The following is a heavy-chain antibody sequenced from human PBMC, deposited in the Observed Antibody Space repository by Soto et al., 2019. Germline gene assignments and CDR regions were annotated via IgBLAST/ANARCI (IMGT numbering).Heavy chain of an antibody. J-gene: IGHJ5*02. CDR1: GGTFSSYA. Sequence: QVQLVQSGAEVKKPGSSVKVSCKASGGTFSSYAISWVRQAPGQGLEWMGGIIPIFGTANYAQKFQGRVRITADESTSTAYMELSSLRSEDTAVDYCARRAPDYYDSSGYRRPGGNWFDPWGQGTLVTVSS. CDR3: ARRAPDYYDSSGYRRPGGNWFDP. D-gene: IGHD3-22*01. V-gene: IGHV1-69*12. CDR2: IIPIFGTA.